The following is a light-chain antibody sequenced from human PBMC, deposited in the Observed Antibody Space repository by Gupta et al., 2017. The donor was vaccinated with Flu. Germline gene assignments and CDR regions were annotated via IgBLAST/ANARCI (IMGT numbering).Light chain of an antibody. J-gene: IGKJ5*01. Sequence: VVMTQSPASLSVPPGEGATLSCRASQGVGVDLAWYQQKPGQAPRPLIYDASFRATGVPARFSGSGSETEFTLTISGLQPEDFAVYFCQQFNNWPFTFGQGTQLDIK. CDR2: DAS. CDR1: QGVGVD. V-gene: IGKV3-15*01. CDR3: QQFNNWPFT.